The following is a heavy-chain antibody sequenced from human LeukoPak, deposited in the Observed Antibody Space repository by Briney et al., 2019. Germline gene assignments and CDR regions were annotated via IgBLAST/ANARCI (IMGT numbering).Heavy chain of an antibody. CDR2: ISSSGSTI. J-gene: IGHJ3*02. CDR1: GFTFSSYE. D-gene: IGHD2-8*01. Sequence: PGGSLRLSCAASGFTFSSYEMNWVRQAPGKGLEWVSYISSSGSTIYYADSVKGRFTIPRDNAKNSLYLQMNSLRAEDTAVYYCASLSNQNGYYDAFDIWGQGTMVTVSS. V-gene: IGHV3-48*03. CDR3: ASLSNQNGYYDAFDI.